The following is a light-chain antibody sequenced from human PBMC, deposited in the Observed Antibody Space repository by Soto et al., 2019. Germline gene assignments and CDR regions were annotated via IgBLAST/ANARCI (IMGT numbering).Light chain of an antibody. J-gene: IGKJ4*01. CDR3: QQYDDWLRLT. Sequence: EVVMTQSPASLSASPGERVTLSCRASQNIRSSLAWYQQRPGQAPRLLIYDASTRATGIPPRFSGGGSGTEFNLTISSLQSEDFAVYFCQQYDDWLRLTFGGGTKVDI. CDR1: QNIRSS. V-gene: IGKV3-15*01. CDR2: DAS.